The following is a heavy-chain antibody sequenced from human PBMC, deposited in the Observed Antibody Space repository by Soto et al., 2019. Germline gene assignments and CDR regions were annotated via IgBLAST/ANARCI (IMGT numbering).Heavy chain of an antibody. CDR2: MNPNSGNT. V-gene: IGHV1-8*01. D-gene: IGHD4-17*01. Sequence: QVQLVQSGAEVKKPGASVKVSCKASGYTFTSYDINWVRQATGQGLEWMGWMNPNSGNTGYAQKFQGRVTMTRNTSISTAYMELSSLRSEDTAVYYCARGRFMTTVVKGAPRQYYFDYWGQGTLVTVSS. J-gene: IGHJ4*02. CDR3: ARGRFMTTVVKGAPRQYYFDY. CDR1: GYTFTSYD.